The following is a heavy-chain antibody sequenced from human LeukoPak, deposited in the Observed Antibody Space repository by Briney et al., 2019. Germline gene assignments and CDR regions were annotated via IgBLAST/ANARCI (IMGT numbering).Heavy chain of an antibody. CDR1: GFTFSSYW. D-gene: IGHD3-10*01. J-gene: IGHJ6*02. CDR3: ASGSYYNEYYYGMDV. CDR2: INSDGSST. V-gene: IGHV3-74*01. Sequence: QPGGSLRLSCAASGFTFSSYWMHWVRQAPGKGLVWVSRINSDGSSTSYADSVKGRFTISRDNAKNTLYLQMNSLRAEDTAVYYCASGSYYNEYYYGMDVWGQGTTVTVSS.